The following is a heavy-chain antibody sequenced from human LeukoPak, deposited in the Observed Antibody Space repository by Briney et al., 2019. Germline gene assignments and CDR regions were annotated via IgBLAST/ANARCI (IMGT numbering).Heavy chain of an antibody. Sequence: ASVKVSCKASGGTFSSYAISWVRQAPGQGLEWMGGIIPIFGTANYAQKFQGRVTITADESTSTAHMELSSLRSEDTAVYYCARDDSYLPGGSYYFDYWGQGTLVTVSS. J-gene: IGHJ4*02. V-gene: IGHV1-69*13. CDR3: ARDDSYLPGGSYYFDY. D-gene: IGHD3-16*01. CDR1: GGTFSSYA. CDR2: IIPIFGTA.